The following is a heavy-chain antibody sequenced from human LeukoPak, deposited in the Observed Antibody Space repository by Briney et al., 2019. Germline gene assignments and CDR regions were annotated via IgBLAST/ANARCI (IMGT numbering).Heavy chain of an antibody. D-gene: IGHD5-12*01. CDR3: ARGGYMSNWFEH. J-gene: IGHJ5*02. CDR1: GGSISDSY. Sequence: SETLSLTCTVSGGSISDSYWSWIRQPPGRGLEWIGKIHDSGITNYNPSLKSRVTFSVDTSKKQFSLNLNSVTAADTAVYYCARGGYMSNWFEHWGQGTPVTVSS. V-gene: IGHV4-59*01. CDR2: IHDSGIT.